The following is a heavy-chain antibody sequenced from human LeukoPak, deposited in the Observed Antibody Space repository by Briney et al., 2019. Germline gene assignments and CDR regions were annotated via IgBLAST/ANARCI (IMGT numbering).Heavy chain of an antibody. D-gene: IGHD3-10*01. V-gene: IGHV3-30*02. CDR3: AKDSTNILLWFGELGR. CDR2: IRYDGSNK. Sequence: GGSLRLSCAASGFTFSSYGMHWVRQAPGKGLEWVAFIRYDGSNKYYADSVKGRFTISRDNSKNTLYLQMNSLRAEDTAVYYCAKDSTNILLWFGELGRWGQGTLVTVSS. CDR1: GFTFSSYG. J-gene: IGHJ4*02.